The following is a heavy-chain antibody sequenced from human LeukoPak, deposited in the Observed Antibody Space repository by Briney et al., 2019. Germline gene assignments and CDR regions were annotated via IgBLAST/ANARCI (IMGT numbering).Heavy chain of an antibody. CDR2: ISSSSSYI. CDR3: ARVEDCGGDCYSFDY. Sequence: GGSLRLSCAASGFTFSSYSMNWVRQAPGKGLEWVSSISSSSSYIYYADSVKGRFTISRDNAKNSLCLQMNSLRAEDTAVYYCARVEDCGGDCYSFDYWGQGTLVTVSS. D-gene: IGHD2-21*02. J-gene: IGHJ4*02. CDR1: GFTFSSYS. V-gene: IGHV3-21*01.